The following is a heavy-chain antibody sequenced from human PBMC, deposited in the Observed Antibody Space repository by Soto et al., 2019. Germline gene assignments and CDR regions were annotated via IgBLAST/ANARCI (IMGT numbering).Heavy chain of an antibody. CDR1: GDSISSSNYY. J-gene: IGHJ5*02. V-gene: IGHV4-39*01. CDR3: ARTPSHDTSTWYTGTSWFDP. D-gene: IGHD2-2*02. CDR2: IYYSGSA. Sequence: SETLSLTCTVSGDSISSSNYYWAWIRHPPGKGLEWIGSIYYSGSAYSNPSLKSLVTISVETSKNQISLKLTSVTAADTAVYYCARTPSHDTSTWYTGTSWFDPWGQGTLVTVSS.